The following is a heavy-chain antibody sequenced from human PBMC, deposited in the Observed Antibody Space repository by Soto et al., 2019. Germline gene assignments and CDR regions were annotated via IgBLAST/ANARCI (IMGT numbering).Heavy chain of an antibody. V-gene: IGHV3-74*01. J-gene: IGHJ1*01. CDR2: ISNDGSST. CDR1: GFTFSSYW. Sequence: EVQLVESGGGLVQPGGSLRLSCVASGFTFSSYWMHWVRQAPGKGLVWVSSISNDGSSTSYADPMKGRFTISRDNAKNTLYLQMNSLRAEDTAVYYCARLPNKSPQNWGQGTLVIVSP. CDR3: ARLPNKSPQN.